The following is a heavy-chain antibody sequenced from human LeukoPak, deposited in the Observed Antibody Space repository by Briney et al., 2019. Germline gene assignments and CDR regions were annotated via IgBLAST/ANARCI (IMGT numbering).Heavy chain of an antibody. V-gene: IGHV3-30*03. CDR3: AGDYDTDDYGLPGY. D-gene: IGHD3-22*01. J-gene: IGHJ4*02. CDR2: ISYDGSHK. Sequence: PGGSLRLSCAASGLTFSSYGMHWVRQAPGKGLEWVSAISYDGSHKYYTDSVKGRFTISRDNSKNTLYLQMNSLRAEDTAVYYCAGDYDTDDYGLPGYWGLGTLVTVSS. CDR1: GLTFSSYG.